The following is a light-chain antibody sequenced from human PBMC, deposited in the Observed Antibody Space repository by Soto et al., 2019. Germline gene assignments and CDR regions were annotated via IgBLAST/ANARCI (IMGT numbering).Light chain of an antibody. Sequence: EIVLTQSPGTLSLSPGERATLSCRASQSVSSSYLAWYQQKPGQAPRLLIYGTSSRATAIPDRFSGSGSGTDFTLNIRRLEPEDFAVYYCQQYGSSSWTFGQGTKVEIK. CDR1: QSVSSSY. V-gene: IGKV3-20*01. J-gene: IGKJ1*01. CDR2: GTS. CDR3: QQYGSSSWT.